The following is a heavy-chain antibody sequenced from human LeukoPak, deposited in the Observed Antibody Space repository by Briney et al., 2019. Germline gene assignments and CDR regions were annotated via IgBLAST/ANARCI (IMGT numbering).Heavy chain of an antibody. CDR2: INHSGST. CDR1: GGSFSGYY. CDR3: AGGGVGLGWWLRSHYMDV. V-gene: IGHV4-34*01. D-gene: IGHD5-12*01. J-gene: IGHJ6*03. Sequence: PSETLSLTCAVYGGSFSGYYWSWIRQPPGKGLEWIGEINHSGSTNYNPSLKSRVTISVDTSKNQFSLKLSSVTAADTAVYYCAGGGVGLGWWLRSHYMDVWGKGTTVTVSS.